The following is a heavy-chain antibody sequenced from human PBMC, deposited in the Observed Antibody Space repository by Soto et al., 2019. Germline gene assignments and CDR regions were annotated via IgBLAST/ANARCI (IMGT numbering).Heavy chain of an antibody. Sequence: PGGSLRLSCAASGFTVSSNYMTWVRQAPGRGLEWVSVIYSGGSTYYADSVKGRFTISRDNSKNTLYLQMNSLGSEDTAVYYCARGFTAMFYLDQWGQGTLVTVSS. CDR2: IYSGGST. CDR1: GFTVSSNY. J-gene: IGHJ4*02. V-gene: IGHV3-66*01. D-gene: IGHD5-18*01. CDR3: ARGFTAMFYLDQ.